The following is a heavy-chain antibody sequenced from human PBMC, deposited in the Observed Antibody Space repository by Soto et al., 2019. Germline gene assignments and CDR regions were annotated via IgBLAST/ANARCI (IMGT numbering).Heavy chain of an antibody. V-gene: IGHV1-2*04. J-gene: IGHJ6*03. CDR3: ARGGLHLGESSPPNDHYYMDV. CDR2: INPKRGGT. CDR1: GHTFTDYY. Sequence: GASVKVSCKASGHTFTDYYMHWVRQAPAQGLEWMGWINPKRGGTNYAQQFPGWVTMTRDTSISKAYMELSRLRSDDTAVYYCARGGLHLGESSPPNDHYYMDVWGKGTTVTVSS. D-gene: IGHD3-16*02.